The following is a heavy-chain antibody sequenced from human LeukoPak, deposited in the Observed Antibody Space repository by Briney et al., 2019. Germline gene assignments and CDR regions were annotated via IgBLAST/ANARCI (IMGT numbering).Heavy chain of an antibody. Sequence: GGSLRLSCAASEFTLSSYAMNWVRQAPGKGLEWVSSISSSSSYIFYADSVKGRFTVSRDNAKNSLYLQMNSLRAEDTALYYCARVALSMGENGFDIWGQGTMVTVSS. CDR3: ARVALSMGENGFDI. CDR1: EFTLSSYA. V-gene: IGHV3-21*01. CDR2: ISSSSSYI. J-gene: IGHJ3*02. D-gene: IGHD2/OR15-2a*01.